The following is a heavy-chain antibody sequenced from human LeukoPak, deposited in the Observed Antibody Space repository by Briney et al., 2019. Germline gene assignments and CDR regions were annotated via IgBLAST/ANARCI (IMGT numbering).Heavy chain of an antibody. CDR2: ISGDGSNT. CDR1: GFTFTSYY. J-gene: IGHJ5*02. CDR3: ARRVDATRWFDP. D-gene: IGHD2-15*01. V-gene: IGHV3-74*01. Sequence: GGSLRLSCAASGFTFTSYYMHWVRQAPGKGLVWVSRISGDGSNTIYADSVKGRFTISRDNAKNTVYLQMNSLRDEDTAVYYCARRVDATRWFDPWGQGTLVAVSS.